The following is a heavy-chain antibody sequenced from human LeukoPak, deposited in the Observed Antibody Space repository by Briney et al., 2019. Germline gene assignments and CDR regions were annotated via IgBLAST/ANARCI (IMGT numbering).Heavy chain of an antibody. Sequence: GRSLRLSCAASGFTFSSYAMHWVRQAPGKGLEWVAVISYDGSNKYYADSVKGRFTISRDNSKNTLYLQMNSLRAEDTAVYYCAKDEAVAEYYFDYWGQGTLVTVSS. CDR1: GFTFSSYA. CDR3: AKDEAVAEYYFDY. J-gene: IGHJ4*02. D-gene: IGHD6-19*01. CDR2: ISYDGSNK. V-gene: IGHV3-30-3*01.